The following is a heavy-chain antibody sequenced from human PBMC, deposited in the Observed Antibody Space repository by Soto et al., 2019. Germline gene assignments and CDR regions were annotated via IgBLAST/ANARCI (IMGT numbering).Heavy chain of an antibody. CDR2: ISGSGGST. CDR3: VKDGDELRFLEWLLSDFDY. D-gene: IGHD3-3*01. Sequence: GGSLRLSCAASGFTFSSYAMSWVRQAPGKGLEWVSAISGSGGSTYYADSVKGRFTISRDNSKNTLYLQMNSLRAEDTAVYYCVKDGDELRFLEWLLSDFDYWGQGTLVTVSS. CDR1: GFTFSSYA. V-gene: IGHV3-23*01. J-gene: IGHJ4*02.